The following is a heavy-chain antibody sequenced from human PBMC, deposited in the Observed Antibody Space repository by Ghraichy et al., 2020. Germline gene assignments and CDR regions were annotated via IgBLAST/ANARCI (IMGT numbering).Heavy chain of an antibody. CDR3: ARDNDGNLDY. CDR1: RFRFSDYW. D-gene: IGHD4-23*01. Sequence: GGSLRLSCVVSRFRFSDYWMAWVRQAPGKGPEWVANINRDESKKYYVDSVKGRFTISRDNANNSLYLQMNSLGVDDTAVYHCARDNDGNLDYWGQGILVTVSS. V-gene: IGHV3-7*03. CDR2: INRDESKK. J-gene: IGHJ4*02.